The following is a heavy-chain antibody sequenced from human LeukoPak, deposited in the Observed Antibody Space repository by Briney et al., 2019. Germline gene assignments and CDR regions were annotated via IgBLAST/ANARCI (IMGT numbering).Heavy chain of an antibody. J-gene: IGHJ4*02. CDR2: IKQDGGET. D-gene: IGHD1-26*01. CDR3: ARDRDWYSFES. Sequence: ETLSLTCTVSGGSISGYYWSWIRQPPGKGLEWVANIKQDGGETFYVDSVKGRFTISRDNAKNSLYLQMNSLRAEDTAVYYCARDRDWYSFESWGQGTLVTVSS. V-gene: IGHV3-7*01. CDR1: GGSISGYY.